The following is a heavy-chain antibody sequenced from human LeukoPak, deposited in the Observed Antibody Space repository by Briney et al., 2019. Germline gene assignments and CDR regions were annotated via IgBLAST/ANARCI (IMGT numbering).Heavy chain of an antibody. J-gene: IGHJ6*03. V-gene: IGHV3-48*02. CDR1: GFTFNSYS. D-gene: IGHD4-17*01. Sequence: GSLRLSCAASGFTFNSYSMSWVRQAPGKGLEWVSYISHTSESTYYADSVRGRFSISRDDAKSSLYLQMNSLRDEDTAVYYCARARPDYGDCGRSLDVWGKGTTVTVSS. CDR2: ISHTSEST. CDR3: ARARPDYGDCGRSLDV.